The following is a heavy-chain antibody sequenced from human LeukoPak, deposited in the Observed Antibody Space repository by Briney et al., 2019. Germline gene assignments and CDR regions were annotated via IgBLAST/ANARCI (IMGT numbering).Heavy chain of an antibody. D-gene: IGHD6-19*01. V-gene: IGHV6-1*01. CDR1: GDSVSSNSAA. J-gene: IGHJ5*02. CDR2: TYYRSKWYN. CDR3: ARVGGWQWLGNWFDP. Sequence: SQTLSLTCAISGDSVSSNSAAWNWIRQSPSRGLEWLGRTYYRSKWYNDYAVSVKSRIIINPDTPKNQFSLQLNSVTPEDTAVYYCARVGGWQWLGNWFDPWGQGTLVTVSS.